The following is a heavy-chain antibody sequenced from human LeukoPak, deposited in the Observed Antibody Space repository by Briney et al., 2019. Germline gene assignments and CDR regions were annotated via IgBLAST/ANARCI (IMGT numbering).Heavy chain of an antibody. CDR3: ARSYCSGGSCYSGWFDP. V-gene: IGHV4-59*08. D-gene: IGHD2-15*01. Sequence: SETLSLTCTVSGGSISSYYWSWIRQPPGKGLEWIGYIYYSGSTNYNPSLKSRITISVDTSKNQFSLKLSSVTAADTAVYYCARSYCSGGSCYSGWFDPWGQGTLVTVSS. J-gene: IGHJ5*02. CDR2: IYYSGST. CDR1: GGSISSYY.